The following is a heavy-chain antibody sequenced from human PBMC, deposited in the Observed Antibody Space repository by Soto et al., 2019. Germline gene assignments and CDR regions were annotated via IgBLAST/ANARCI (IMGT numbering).Heavy chain of an antibody. J-gene: IGHJ3*02. CDR2: IIPIFGTA. D-gene: IGHD2-21*01. Sequence: SVKVSCKASGGTFSSYAISWVRQAPGQGLEWMGGIIPIFGTANYAQKFQGRVTITADKSTSTAYMELSSLRSEDTAVYYCARVLYEGGGAAFAIWGQGTTVPVS. CDR1: GGTFSSYA. CDR3: ARVLYEGGGAAFAI. V-gene: IGHV1-69*06.